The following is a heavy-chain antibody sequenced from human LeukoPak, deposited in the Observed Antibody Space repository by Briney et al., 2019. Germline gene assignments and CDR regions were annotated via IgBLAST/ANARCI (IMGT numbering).Heavy chain of an antibody. CDR3: ARHRAAAEGGALDY. J-gene: IGHJ4*02. CDR1: GYSFTSYW. Sequence: GESLEISCKGSGYSFTSYWIGWVRQMPGKGLEWMGIIYPGDSDTRCSPSFQGQVTISADKSISAAYLQWSSLKASDNAIYYCARHRAAAEGGALDYWGQGTLVTVSS. V-gene: IGHV5-51*01. CDR2: IYPGDSDT. D-gene: IGHD6-13*01.